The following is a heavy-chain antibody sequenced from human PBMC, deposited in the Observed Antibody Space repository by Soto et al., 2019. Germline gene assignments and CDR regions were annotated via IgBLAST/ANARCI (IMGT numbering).Heavy chain of an antibody. CDR1: SYTFTCYC. CDR2: ISAYNGNT. D-gene: IGHD3-3*01. J-gene: IGHJ4*02. V-gene: IGHV1-18*01. Sequence: QLQLVQSGAEVKKPGASVKVSCKASSYTFTCYCISWVRQARGQGLEWMGLISAYNGNTNYAQNLNGRVTMTSATSTSTAYTELRSMRSHDTAGYYCAHDSGYGNTQYWGQGTLVTVS. CDR3: AHDSGYGNTQY.